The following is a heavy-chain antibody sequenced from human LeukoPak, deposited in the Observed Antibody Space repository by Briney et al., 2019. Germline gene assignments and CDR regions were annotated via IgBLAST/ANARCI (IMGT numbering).Heavy chain of an antibody. CDR2: IYHSGSS. CDR1: GGSISSYY. V-gene: IGHV4-4*09. Sequence: SETLSLTCTVSGGSISSYYWSWIRQPPGKGLEWIGSIYHSGSSDYNPSLKSRVTISVDTSKNQFSLKLNSVTAADTAVYFCARNYGSGSYPFWGQGTLVTVSS. CDR3: ARNYGSGSYPF. D-gene: IGHD3-10*01. J-gene: IGHJ4*02.